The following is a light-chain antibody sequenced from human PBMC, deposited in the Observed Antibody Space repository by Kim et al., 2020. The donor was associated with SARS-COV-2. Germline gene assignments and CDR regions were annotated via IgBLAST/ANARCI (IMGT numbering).Light chain of an antibody. J-gene: IGKJ2*01. CDR2: DAS. CDR1: QSISNY. Sequence: ASVGDRVTITCRASQSISNYLNWYQQKPGRAPNLLIYDASSLQGGVPSRFSGSGSGTDFTLTISSLQPEDFATYYCQQSYSTPRTFGQGTKLEIK. CDR3: QQSYSTPRT. V-gene: IGKV1-39*01.